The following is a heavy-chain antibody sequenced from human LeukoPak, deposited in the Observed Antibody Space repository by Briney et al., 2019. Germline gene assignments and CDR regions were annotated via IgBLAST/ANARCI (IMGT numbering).Heavy chain of an antibody. V-gene: IGHV3-23*01. Sequence: GGSLRLSCEASGFSFSGYAMSWVRQAPGKGLDWVSGVSDSGVNTYYADSVKGRFTISRDNSKYTLFLQMNSLRAEDTAVYYCATPGGSEAGCWGQGTLVTVSS. D-gene: IGHD2-15*01. CDR2: VSDSGVNT. CDR1: GFSFSGYA. J-gene: IGHJ4*02. CDR3: ATPGGSEAGC.